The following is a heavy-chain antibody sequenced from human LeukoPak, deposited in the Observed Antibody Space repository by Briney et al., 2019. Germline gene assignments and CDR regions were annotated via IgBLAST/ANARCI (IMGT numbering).Heavy chain of an antibody. J-gene: IGHJ5*02. CDR1: GGSISSYY. V-gene: IGHV4-4*07. CDR2: IYTSGST. CDR3: ARAGSRYYDSSGYT. D-gene: IGHD3-22*01. Sequence: PSETLSLTCTVSGGSISSYYWSWIRQPAEKGLEWIGRIYTSGSTNYNPSLQSRVTMSVDTSKNQFSLKLSSVTAADTAVYYCARAGSRYYDSSGYTLGQGTLVTVSS.